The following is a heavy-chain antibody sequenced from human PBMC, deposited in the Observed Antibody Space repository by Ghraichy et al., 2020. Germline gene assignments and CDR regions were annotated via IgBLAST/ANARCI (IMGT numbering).Heavy chain of an antibody. Sequence: SETLSLTCNVSGDYISGYYWSWIRQPPGKGLEWIGSIYYSGTTNYSPALKSRLTISVDTSKNQFSLKLNSVTAADTAVYYCARLGAYFDYWGQGTLVTVSS. CDR1: GDYISGYY. CDR2: IYYSGTT. D-gene: IGHD3-16*01. V-gene: IGHV4-59*08. CDR3: ARLGAYFDY. J-gene: IGHJ4*02.